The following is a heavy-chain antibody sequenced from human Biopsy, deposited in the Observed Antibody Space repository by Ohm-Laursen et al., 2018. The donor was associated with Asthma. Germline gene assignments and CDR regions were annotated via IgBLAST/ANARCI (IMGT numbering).Heavy chain of an antibody. CDR2: FNPSGGST. CDR1: GYSFTSDY. D-gene: IGHD1-7*01. CDR3: AGRGITGTTLDY. J-gene: IGHJ4*02. Sequence: ASVKVSCKASGYSFTSDYIHWVRQAPGQGLEWMGIFNPSGGSTSYAQKFQGRVTMTRDTSTSTVYMELSSLRSEDTAVYYCAGRGITGTTLDYWGQGTLVTVSS. V-gene: IGHV1-46*01.